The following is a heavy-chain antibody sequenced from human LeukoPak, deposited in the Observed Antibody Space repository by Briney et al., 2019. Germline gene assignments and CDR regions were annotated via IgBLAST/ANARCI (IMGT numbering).Heavy chain of an antibody. CDR3: ARGTLYSGWSYYFDY. J-gene: IGHJ4*02. V-gene: IGHV4-39*07. Sequence: PSETLSLTCTVSGGSISNGDYYWGWIRQPPGKGLEWIGSIYYSGSTYYNPSLKSRVTISVDTSKNQFSLKLTSVTAADTAVYYCARGTLYSGWSYYFDYWGQGSQVTVSS. CDR2: IYYSGST. D-gene: IGHD6-19*01. CDR1: GGSISNGDYY.